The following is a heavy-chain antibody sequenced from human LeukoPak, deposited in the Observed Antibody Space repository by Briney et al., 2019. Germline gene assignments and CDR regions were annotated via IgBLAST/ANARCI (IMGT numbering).Heavy chain of an antibody. CDR2: ISYDGSNK. V-gene: IGHV3-30-3*01. CDR1: GFTFSSYA. CDR3: ARRVPGGNQAFDI. D-gene: IGHD1-14*01. J-gene: IGHJ3*02. Sequence: GRSLRLSCAASGFTFSSYAMRWVRQAPGKGLEWVAVISYDGSNKYYADSVKGRFTISRDNSKNTLYLQMNSLRAEDTAVYYCARRVPGGNQAFDIWGQGTMVTVSS.